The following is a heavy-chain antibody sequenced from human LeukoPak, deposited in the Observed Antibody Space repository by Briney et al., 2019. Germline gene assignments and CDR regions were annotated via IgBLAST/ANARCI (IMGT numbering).Heavy chain of an antibody. CDR2: ISYDGSNK. V-gene: IGHV3-30*04. D-gene: IGHD6-19*01. J-gene: IGHJ4*02. CDR3: ARDLVGSSGWYTDY. CDR1: GFTFSSHA. Sequence: GRSLRLSCAASGFTFSSHALHWVRQAPGKGLEWVAVISYDGSNKYYADSVKGRFTISRDNSKNTLYLQMNSLRAEDTAVYYCARDLVGSSGWYTDYWGQGTLVTVSS.